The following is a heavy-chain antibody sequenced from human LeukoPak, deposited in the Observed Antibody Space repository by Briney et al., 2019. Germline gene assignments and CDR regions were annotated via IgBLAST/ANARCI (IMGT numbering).Heavy chain of an antibody. D-gene: IGHD2-15*01. CDR3: AGGPGTVLPRQRNWFDP. CDR1: GYTFTSYY. J-gene: IGHJ5*02. Sequence: VASVTVSCTASGYTFTSYYMHWVRQAPGQGLEWMGIINPSGGSTSYAQKFQGRVTMTRDTSTSTVYMELSSLRSEDTAVYYCAGGPGTVLPRQRNWFDPWGQGTLVTVSS. V-gene: IGHV1-46*01. CDR2: INPSGGST.